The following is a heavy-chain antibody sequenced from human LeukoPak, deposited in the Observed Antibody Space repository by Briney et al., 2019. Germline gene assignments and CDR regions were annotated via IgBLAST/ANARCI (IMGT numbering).Heavy chain of an antibody. CDR1: GYSFTDYG. V-gene: IGHV1-18*01. J-gene: IGHJ5*02. CDR3: ARDRAPAPGENWFDP. Sequence: ASVKVSCKASGYSFTDYGISWLRQAPGQGLEWMGWISAYNGNTKYAQILQGRVTMTTDTSTSTAYMELRSLRSDDTAVYYCARDRAPAPGENWFDPWGQGTLVTVSS. CDR2: ISAYNGNT. D-gene: IGHD3-16*01.